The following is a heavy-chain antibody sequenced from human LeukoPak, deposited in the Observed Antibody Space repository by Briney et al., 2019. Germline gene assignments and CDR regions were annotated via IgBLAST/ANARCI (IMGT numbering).Heavy chain of an antibody. D-gene: IGHD1-26*01. CDR2: IYSGDST. Sequence: GGSLRLSCAASGFTVSSNYMSWVRQAPGKGLEWVSVIYSGDSTYYADSVKGRFTISRDNSKNTLYLQMNSLRAEDTAVYYCARVPPYRGSYSYYFDYWGQGTLVTVSS. J-gene: IGHJ4*02. CDR1: GFTVSSNY. CDR3: ARVPPYRGSYSYYFDY. V-gene: IGHV3-66*02.